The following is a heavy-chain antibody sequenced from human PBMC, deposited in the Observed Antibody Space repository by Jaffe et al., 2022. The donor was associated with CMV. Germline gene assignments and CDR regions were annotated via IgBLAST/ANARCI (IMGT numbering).Heavy chain of an antibody. CDR3: ARGGYCSSTSCYTHYYYGMDV. D-gene: IGHD2-2*02. CDR1: GFTFSDYY. CDR2: ISSSGSTI. V-gene: IGHV3-11*01. Sequence: QVQLVESGGGLVKPGGSLRLSCAASGFTFSDYYMSWIRQAPGKGLEWVSYISSSGSTIYYADSVKGRFTISRDNAKNSLYLQMNSLRAEDTAVYYCARGGYCSSTSCYTHYYYGMDVWGQGTTVTVSS. J-gene: IGHJ6*02.